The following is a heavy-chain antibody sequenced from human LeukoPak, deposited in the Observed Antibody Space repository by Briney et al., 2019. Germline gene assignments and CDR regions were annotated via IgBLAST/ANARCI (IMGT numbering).Heavy chain of an antibody. CDR3: ARSSVAAAGYFDY. D-gene: IGHD6-13*01. CDR1: GGSISSGGYS. Sequence: SETLSLTCAVSGGSISSGGYSWSWIRQPPGKGLEWIGYIYHSGSTYYNPSLKSRVTISVDRSKNQFPLKLSSVTAADTAVYYCARSSVAAAGYFDYWGQGTLVTVSS. CDR2: IYHSGST. J-gene: IGHJ4*02. V-gene: IGHV4-30-2*01.